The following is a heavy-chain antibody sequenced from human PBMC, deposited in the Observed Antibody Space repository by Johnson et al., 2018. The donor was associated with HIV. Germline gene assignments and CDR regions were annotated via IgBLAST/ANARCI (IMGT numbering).Heavy chain of an antibody. CDR2: ISGSGGST. J-gene: IGHJ3*02. V-gene: IGHV3-23*04. CDR3: AKDVRMSIAAAAAHAFDI. D-gene: IGHD6-13*01. Sequence: MLLVESGGGLVQPGGSLRLSCAASGFTFSSYAMSWVRQDPGKGLAWVSAISGSGGSTYYADSVTGRFTISRDNSKNTLYLQMNSLRAEDTAVYYCAKDVRMSIAAAAAHAFDIWGQGTMVTVSS. CDR1: GFTFSSYA.